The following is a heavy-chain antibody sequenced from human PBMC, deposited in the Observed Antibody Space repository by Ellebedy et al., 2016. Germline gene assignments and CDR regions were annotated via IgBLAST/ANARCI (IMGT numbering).Heavy chain of an antibody. CDR1: GFTFSRNW. CDR2: MNQDGNKK. V-gene: IGHV3-7*01. J-gene: IGHJ3*02. CDR3: ARGDYGDYIGYAFDI. Sequence: GESLKISXAASGFTFSRNWMTWVRQAPGKGLEWVANMNQDGNKKYYVDSVKGRFTISRDNAKNSLYLQMSSLRAEDTAVYYCARGDYGDYIGYAFDIWGQGTMVTVSS. D-gene: IGHD4-17*01.